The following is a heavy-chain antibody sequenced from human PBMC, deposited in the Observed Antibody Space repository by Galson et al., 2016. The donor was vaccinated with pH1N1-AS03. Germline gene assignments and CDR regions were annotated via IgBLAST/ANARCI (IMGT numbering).Heavy chain of an antibody. CDR3: ARDANYDFWSGHDAFDI. CDR1: GGTFISYV. CDR2: IIPIFGTA. V-gene: IGHV1-69*06. J-gene: IGHJ3*02. D-gene: IGHD3-3*01. Sequence: SVKVSCKASGGTFISYVISWVRQAPGQGLEWMGEIIPIFGTANYAQKVQGRVTITADKSTSTAYMELSSLRSEDTAVYYCARDANYDFWSGHDAFDIWGQGTMVTVSS.